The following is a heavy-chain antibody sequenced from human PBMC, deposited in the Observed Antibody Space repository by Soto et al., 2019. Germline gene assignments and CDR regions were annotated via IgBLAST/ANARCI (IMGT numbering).Heavy chain of an antibody. V-gene: IGHV4-39*01. CDR3: ARQRTSVVTQAYFDV. D-gene: IGHD2-21*02. CDR1: GDSINSRSYY. J-gene: IGHJ4*02. Sequence: PSETLSLTCTVTGDSINSRSYYWGWIRQPPGKGLEWIGSIYYSGRTYNNPSLRSRVSMSIDTSKDQFSLKLKSVTAADTALYFCARQRTSVVTQAYFDVWGPG. CDR2: IYYSGRT.